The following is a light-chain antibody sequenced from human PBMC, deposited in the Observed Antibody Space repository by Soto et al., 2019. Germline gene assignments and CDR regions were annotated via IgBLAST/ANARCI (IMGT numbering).Light chain of an antibody. Sequence: DIQMTQSPSTLSASVGDRVTITCRGSQGISSWLAWYQLKPGKAPRLLIYKASSLASGVPSRFSGGGSGTEFTLTIRSLQPEDVATYHCQQHTTFGQGTKVEI. CDR2: KAS. CDR3: QQHTT. V-gene: IGKV1-5*03. CDR1: QGISSW. J-gene: IGKJ1*01.